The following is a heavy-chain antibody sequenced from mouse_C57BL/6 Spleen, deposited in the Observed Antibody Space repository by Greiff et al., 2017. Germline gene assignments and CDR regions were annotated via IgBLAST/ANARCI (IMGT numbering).Heavy chain of an antibody. CDR1: GYTFTSYW. CDR3: AREGVIRYNFDY. CDR2: IYPGNGGT. V-gene: IGHV1-53*01. J-gene: IGHJ2*01. D-gene: IGHD1-1*01. Sequence: QVQLQQSGAELVKPGASVKLSCKASGYTFTSYWMHWVKQRPGQGLEWIGQIYPGNGGTNYNEKFKSKATLTADKSSSTAYMQLSSLTSEDSAVYYCAREGVIRYNFDYWGQGTTLTVAS.